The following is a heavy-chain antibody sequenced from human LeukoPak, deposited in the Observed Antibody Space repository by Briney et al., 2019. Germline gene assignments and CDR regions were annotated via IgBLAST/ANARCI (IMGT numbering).Heavy chain of an antibody. CDR2: IGRSGST. CDR1: GFSFSTYD. J-gene: IGHJ3*02. Sequence: GGSLRLSCAASGFSFSTYDMQWVRQAPGKGLEWVSGIGRSGSTYYTDSVKGRFTISRDNSKNTLYLQMNSLRAEGTAVYYCAKGGSFAFANWGQGTMVTVSS. CDR3: AKGGSFAFAN. V-gene: IGHV3-23*01. D-gene: IGHD5-12*01.